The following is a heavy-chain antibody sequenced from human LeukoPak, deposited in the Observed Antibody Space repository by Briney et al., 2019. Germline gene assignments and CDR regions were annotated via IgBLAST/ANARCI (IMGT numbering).Heavy chain of an antibody. Sequence: PSGTLSLTCAVSGGSISSSNWWSWVRPPPGKGLEWIGEIYHSGSTNYNPSLKSRVTISVDKSKNQFSLKLSSVAAADTAVYYCATSLPLDWYFDLWGRGTLVSVSS. CDR3: ATSLPLDWYFDL. CDR2: IYHSGST. J-gene: IGHJ2*01. V-gene: IGHV4-4*02. D-gene: IGHD5/OR15-5a*01. CDR1: GGSISSSNW.